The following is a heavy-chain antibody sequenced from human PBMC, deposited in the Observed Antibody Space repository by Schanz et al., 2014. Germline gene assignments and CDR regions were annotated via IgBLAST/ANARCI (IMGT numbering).Heavy chain of an antibody. Sequence: EVQLLDSGGGLVQPGGSLRLSCAASGFTFNSYAMTWVRQAPGKGLEWVSSISHSGGSKYYADSVKGRFTISRENAKNSLYLQMNSLRAGDTAVYYCARVPYGSGSYWDYWGQGTLVTVSS. CDR1: GFTFNSYA. CDR3: ARVPYGSGSYWDY. V-gene: IGHV3-23*01. D-gene: IGHD3-10*01. CDR2: ISHSGGSK. J-gene: IGHJ4*02.